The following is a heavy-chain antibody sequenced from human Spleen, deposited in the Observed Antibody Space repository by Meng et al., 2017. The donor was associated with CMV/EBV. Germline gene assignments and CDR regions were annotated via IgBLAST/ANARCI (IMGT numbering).Heavy chain of an antibody. V-gene: IGHV3-9*01. J-gene: IGHJ4*02. CDR1: GFTFDDYA. Sequence: SLKISCAASGFTFDDYAMHWVRQAPGKGLEWVSGISWNSGSIQYAASVKGRFTISRDNAKNSLYLQMNSLRPVDTALYYCAKATIYDFWSGHSFWDSWGQGTLVTVSS. D-gene: IGHD3-3*01. CDR2: ISWNSGSI. CDR3: AKATIYDFWSGHSFWDS.